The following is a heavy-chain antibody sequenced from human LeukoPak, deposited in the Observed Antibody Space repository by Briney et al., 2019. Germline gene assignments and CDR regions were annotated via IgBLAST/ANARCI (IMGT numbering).Heavy chain of an antibody. Sequence: HTGGSLRLSCVASGFTLRTYAMSWVRQAPGKGLEWVSAISGSGGSTYYADSVKGRFTISRDNSKNTLYLQMNSLRAEDTAVYYCAKSPYGDYAPFDPWGQGTLVTVSS. D-gene: IGHD4-17*01. CDR3: AKSPYGDYAPFDP. J-gene: IGHJ5*02. V-gene: IGHV3-23*01. CDR2: ISGSGGST. CDR1: GFTLRTYA.